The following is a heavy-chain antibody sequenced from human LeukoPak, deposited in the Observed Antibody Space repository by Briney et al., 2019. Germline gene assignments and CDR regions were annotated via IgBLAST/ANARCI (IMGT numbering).Heavy chain of an antibody. Sequence: SETLSLTCSVNGVSFSGYYWSWIRQPPGKGLEGIGSIYHSGSTYYNPSLKSRVTISVDTSKNQFSLKLSSVPAADTAVYYCTLTFYGSGRGHDSSGIQWGQGTLVTVSS. J-gene: IGHJ4*02. CDR2: IYHSGST. D-gene: IGHD3-10*01. CDR3: TLTFYGSGRGHDSSGIQ. CDR1: GVSFSGYY. V-gene: IGHV4-38-2*01.